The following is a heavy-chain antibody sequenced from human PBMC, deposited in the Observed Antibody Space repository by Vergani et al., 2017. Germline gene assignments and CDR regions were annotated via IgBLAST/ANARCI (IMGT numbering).Heavy chain of an antibody. V-gene: IGHV1-3*01. D-gene: IGHD6-13*01. J-gene: IGHJ5*02. CDR1: GGTFSSYA. CDR3: AGGRGDSSSWSNAPWGPAWFDP. CDR2: INAGNGNT. Sequence: QVQLVQSGAEVKKPGSSVKVSCKASGGTFSSYAISWVRQAPGQRLELMGWINAGNGNTKYSLKFQGRLTISRDTSASTAYMGLSSLRSEDTAVYFCAGGRGDSSSWSNAPWGPAWFDPWGQGTLVTVSS.